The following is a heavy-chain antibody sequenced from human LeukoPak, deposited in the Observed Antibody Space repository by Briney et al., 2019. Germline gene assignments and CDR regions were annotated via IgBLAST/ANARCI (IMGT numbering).Heavy chain of an antibody. J-gene: IGHJ4*02. V-gene: IGHV3-21*01. CDR2: ISSSSSYI. D-gene: IGHD3-10*01. CDR1: GFTFSSYN. Sequence: GGSLRLSCAASGFTFSSYNMNWVRQAPGKGLEWVASISSSSSYIYYADSVKGRFTISRDNAKNSLYLQMNSLRAEDTAVYYCARSGMVRGVIISLGYDYWGQGTLVTVSS. CDR3: ARSGMVRGVIISLGYDY.